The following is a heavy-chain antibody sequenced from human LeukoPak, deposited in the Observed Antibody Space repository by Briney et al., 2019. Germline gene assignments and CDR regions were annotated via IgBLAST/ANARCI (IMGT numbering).Heavy chain of an antibody. J-gene: IGHJ4*02. CDR2: INAGNGNT. V-gene: IGHV1-3*01. CDR1: GYTLSNSA. Sequence: ASVKVSCKASGYTLSNSAIHWVRQAPGQRLEWMGWINAGNGNTKHSQKFQGRVTITRDTSASTAYMELSSLRSEDTAVYYCARYSSSWYGNYFDYWGQGTLVTVSS. D-gene: IGHD6-13*01. CDR3: ARYSSSWYGNYFDY.